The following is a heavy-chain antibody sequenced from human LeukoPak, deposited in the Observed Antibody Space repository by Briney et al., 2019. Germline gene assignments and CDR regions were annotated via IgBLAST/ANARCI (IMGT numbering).Heavy chain of an antibody. CDR2: IYHSGST. J-gene: IGHJ4*02. V-gene: IGHV4-30-2*01. CDR1: GGSISSGGYY. Sequence: PSETLSLTCTVSGGSISSGGYYWSWIRQPPGKGLEWIGYIYHSGSTYYNPSLKSRVTISVDRSKNQFSLKLSSVTAADTAVYYCARDQSALLWFGESSYYFDYWGQGTLVTVSS. D-gene: IGHD3-10*01. CDR3: ARDQSALLWFGESSYYFDY.